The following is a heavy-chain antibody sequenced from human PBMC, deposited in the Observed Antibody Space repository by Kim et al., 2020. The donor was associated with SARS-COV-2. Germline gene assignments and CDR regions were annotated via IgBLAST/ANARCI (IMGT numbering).Heavy chain of an antibody. V-gene: IGHV4-59*13. J-gene: IGHJ6*01. CDR3: ARVRLSLASASAYYYYGM. CDR1: GGPMTNYY. D-gene: IGHD6-13*01. CDR2: VFSSGST. Sequence: SETLSLTCTVSGGPMTNYYWSWIRQTPGKGLEWIGYVFSSGSTHYSPSLKSRVTISLDTSKDKFFLKLYSVTAADTAVYFCARVRLSLASASAYYYYGM.